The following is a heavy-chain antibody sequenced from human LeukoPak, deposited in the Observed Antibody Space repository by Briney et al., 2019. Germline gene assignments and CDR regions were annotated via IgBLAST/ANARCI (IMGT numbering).Heavy chain of an antibody. D-gene: IGHD6-6*01. CDR2: ISSNGGST. Sequence: HRGESLKISCAASGFTFSNYAMHWVRQAPGKGLEYVSTISSNGGSTYYANSVKGRFTTSRDSSKNMLYLQMGSLRGEDMAVYYCARTHYSSSSTCFDYWGQGTLVTVSS. CDR1: GFTFSNYA. V-gene: IGHV3-64*01. J-gene: IGHJ4*02. CDR3: ARTHYSSSSTCFDY.